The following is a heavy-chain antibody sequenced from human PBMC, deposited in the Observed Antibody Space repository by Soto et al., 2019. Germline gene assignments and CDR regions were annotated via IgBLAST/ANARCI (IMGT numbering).Heavy chain of an antibody. D-gene: IGHD4-17*01. J-gene: IGHJ4*02. Sequence: ASVKVSCKASGYTFTNYGVSWVRQAPGQGLEWMGWISAYNGNTNYAQKLQDRVTMTTDTSTSTAYMDLRSLRSEDTAVYYCARGLDYGDYSFDYWGQGTLVTVSS. CDR1: GYTFTNYG. V-gene: IGHV1-18*01. CDR2: ISAYNGNT. CDR3: ARGLDYGDYSFDY.